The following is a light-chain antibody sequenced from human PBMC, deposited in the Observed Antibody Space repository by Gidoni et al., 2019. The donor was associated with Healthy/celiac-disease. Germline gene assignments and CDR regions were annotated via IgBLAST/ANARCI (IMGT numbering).Light chain of an antibody. CDR2: AAS. J-gene: IGKJ2*01. Sequence: DIQMTQSPSSLSVSVGDRVTITCRASQSISSYLHWYQQKPGKAPKLLIYAASSLQSGVPSRFSGSGSGTDFTLTISSLQPEDFATYYCQQSDSTPPYTFGQGTKLEIK. V-gene: IGKV1-39*01. CDR3: QQSDSTPPYT. CDR1: QSISSY.